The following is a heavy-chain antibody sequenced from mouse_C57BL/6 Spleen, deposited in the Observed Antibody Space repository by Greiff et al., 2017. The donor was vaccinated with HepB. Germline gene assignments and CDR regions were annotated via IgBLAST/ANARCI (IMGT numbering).Heavy chain of an antibody. Sequence: QVQLQQPGAELVRPGTSVKLSCKASGYTFTSYWMHWVKQRPGQGLEWIGVIDPSDSYTNYNQKFKGKATLTVDTSSSTAYMQPSSLTSEDSAVYYCARGNDSKDFDYWGQGTTLTVSS. J-gene: IGHJ2*01. V-gene: IGHV1-59*01. CDR3: ARGNDSKDFDY. CDR2: IDPSDSYT. CDR1: GYTFTSYW. D-gene: IGHD2-4*01.